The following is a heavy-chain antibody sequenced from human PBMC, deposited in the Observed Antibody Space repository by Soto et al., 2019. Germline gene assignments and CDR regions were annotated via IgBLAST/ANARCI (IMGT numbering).Heavy chain of an antibody. J-gene: IGHJ4*02. V-gene: IGHV3-23*01. CDR1: GFTFSSYA. CDR2: ISGSGGST. Sequence: PGGSLRLSCAASGFTFSSYAMSWVRQAPGKGLEWVSAISGSGGSTYYADSVKGRFTISRDNSKNTLYLQMNSLRAEDTAVYYCARSITGTTSPFDYWGQGTLVTVLL. D-gene: IGHD1-7*01. CDR3: ARSITGTTSPFDY.